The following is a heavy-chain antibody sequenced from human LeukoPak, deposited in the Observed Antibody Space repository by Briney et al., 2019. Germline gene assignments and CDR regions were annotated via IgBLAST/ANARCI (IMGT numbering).Heavy chain of an antibody. CDR1: GGSISSSSYY. Sequence: SETLSLTCTVSGGSISSSSYYWGWIRQPPGKGLEWIGSIYYSGSTYYNPSLRSRVTISVDTSKNQFSLKLSSVTAADTAVYYCARQYYDILTGYSRGAFDIWGQGTMVTVSS. D-gene: IGHD3-9*01. CDR3: ARQYYDILTGYSRGAFDI. J-gene: IGHJ3*02. V-gene: IGHV4-39*01. CDR2: IYYSGST.